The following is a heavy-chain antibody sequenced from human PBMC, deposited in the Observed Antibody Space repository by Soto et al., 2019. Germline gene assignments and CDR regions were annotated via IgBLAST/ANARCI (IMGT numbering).Heavy chain of an antibody. CDR1: GYTFTGYY. CDR2: INPNSGGT. J-gene: IGHJ4*02. Sequence: ASVKVCCEASGYTFTGYYIHWVRQAPGQGLEWMGWINPNSGGTNYAQKFQGWVTMTRDTSISTAYMELSRLRSDDTAVYYCARGDAYYYDSSGYPYYFDYWGQGTLVTVSS. D-gene: IGHD3-22*01. CDR3: ARGDAYYYDSSGYPYYFDY. V-gene: IGHV1-2*04.